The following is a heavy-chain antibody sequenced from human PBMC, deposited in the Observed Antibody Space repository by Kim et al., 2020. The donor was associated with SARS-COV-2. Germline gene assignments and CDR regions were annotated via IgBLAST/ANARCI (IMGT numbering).Heavy chain of an antibody. CDR2: IWYDGSNK. CDR3: AREVGYCSSTSCYAGFDY. J-gene: IGHJ4*02. CDR1: GFTFSSYG. V-gene: IGHV3-33*01. Sequence: GGSLRLSCAASGFTFSSYGMHWVRQAPGKGLEWVAVIWYDGSNKYSADSVKGRFTISRDNSKNTLYLQMNSLRAEDTALYYCAREVGYCSSTSCYAGFDYWGQGTLVTVSS. D-gene: IGHD2-2*03.